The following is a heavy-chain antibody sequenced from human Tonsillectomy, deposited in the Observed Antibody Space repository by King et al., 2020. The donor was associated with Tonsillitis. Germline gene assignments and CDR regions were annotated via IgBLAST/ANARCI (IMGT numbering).Heavy chain of an antibody. D-gene: IGHD3-9*01. Sequence: QVQLVQSGAEVKKPGASVNVSCKASGYTFTSYGISWVRQAPGQGLEWMGWISGYNGYTNYAQKLQGRVTMTTDTSTGTAYMELRSLRSDETAVYYCARDLHDLLTGRLFTWFDPWGQGTLVTVSS. V-gene: IGHV1-18*01. J-gene: IGHJ5*02. CDR3: ARDLHDLLTGRLFTWFDP. CDR2: ISGYNGYT. CDR1: GYTFTSYG.